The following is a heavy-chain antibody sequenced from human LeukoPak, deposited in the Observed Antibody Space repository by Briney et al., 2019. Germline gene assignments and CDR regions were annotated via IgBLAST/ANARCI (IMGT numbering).Heavy chain of an antibody. CDR3: AKNRGYCSGGSCYGDY. CDR1: GFTFSNYA. D-gene: IGHD2-15*01. V-gene: IGHV3-23*01. CDR2: ISTSGDNT. J-gene: IGHJ4*02. Sequence: PGGSLRLSCAASGFTFSNYAMSGVRQAPGKGLEWVSTISTSGDNTYFADSVKGRFTISRDISKNTLYLQMNSLRVEDTAVYYCAKNRGYCSGGSCYGDYWGQGTLVTVSS.